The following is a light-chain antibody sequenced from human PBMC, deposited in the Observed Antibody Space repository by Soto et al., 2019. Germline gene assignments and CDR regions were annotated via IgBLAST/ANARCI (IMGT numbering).Light chain of an antibody. Sequence: DIPMTQSPSSVSAYVGDRVTITCRASQGISSWLAWYQQKPGEAPRLLIHGASSLHGGVPSRFSGSGSGTDFILTISSLQPEDSATYYCQQANSVPLTFGGGTKVEI. J-gene: IGKJ4*01. V-gene: IGKV1D-12*01. CDR3: QQANSVPLT. CDR2: GAS. CDR1: QGISSW.